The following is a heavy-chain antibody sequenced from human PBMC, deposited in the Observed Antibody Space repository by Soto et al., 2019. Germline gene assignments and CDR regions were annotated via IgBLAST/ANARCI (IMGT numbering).Heavy chain of an antibody. CDR2: LTPSGGET. V-gene: IGHV3-23*01. CDR1: GFTVSTYA. CDR3: AHPRGYGVFDAYDI. D-gene: IGHD4-17*01. J-gene: IGHJ3*02. Sequence: LRLSCVASGFTVSTYAMSWVRQAPGKGLEWVSALTPSGGETYYADSVKGRFTISRDNSMNALYLQMNSLRIEDTAVYYCAHPRGYGVFDAYDIWGQGTMVTVSS.